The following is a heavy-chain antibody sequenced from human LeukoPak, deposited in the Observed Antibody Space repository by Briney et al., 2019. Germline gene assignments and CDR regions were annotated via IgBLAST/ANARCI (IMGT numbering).Heavy chain of an antibody. CDR3: AREVGPDYGGNSDNY. CDR2: IIPIFGTA. D-gene: IGHD4-23*01. V-gene: IGHV1-69*13. Sequence: RASVKVSCKASGGTFSSYAISWVQQAPGQGLEWMGGIIPIFGTANYAQKFQGRVTITADESTSTAYMELSSLRSEDTAVYYCAREVGPDYGGNSDNYWGQGTLVTVSS. J-gene: IGHJ4*02. CDR1: GGTFSSYA.